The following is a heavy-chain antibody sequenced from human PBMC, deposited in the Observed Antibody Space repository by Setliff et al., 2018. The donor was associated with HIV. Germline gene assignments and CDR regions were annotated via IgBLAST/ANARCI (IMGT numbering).Heavy chain of an antibody. D-gene: IGHD4-17*01. CDR1: GDSISGYY. CDR3: ARVQMAYAAFDV. CDR2: IYFTGSS. V-gene: IGHV4-4*07. J-gene: IGHJ3*01. Sequence: SETLSLTCTVSGDSISGYYWSWIRQPAGKGLEWIGRIYFTGSSDNNPSLKSRVTLSVDTSKHQFSLKLSSVTAADTAVYYCARVQMAYAAFDVWGQGTMVTVSS.